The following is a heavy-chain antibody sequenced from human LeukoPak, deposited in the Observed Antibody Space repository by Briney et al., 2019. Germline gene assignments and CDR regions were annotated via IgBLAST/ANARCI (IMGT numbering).Heavy chain of an antibody. Sequence: SETLSLTCTVSGDSINVYSWNWIRQSPGKGLEWIAYMYYSGTTNYNPSLENRVAISLDLSRHQFSLRLNSVTAADTAVYYCARFVIAASPDAFDIWGQGTMVTVSS. CDR1: GDSINVYS. J-gene: IGHJ3*02. CDR3: ARFVIAASPDAFDI. CDR2: MYYSGTT. V-gene: IGHV4-59*08. D-gene: IGHD6-13*01.